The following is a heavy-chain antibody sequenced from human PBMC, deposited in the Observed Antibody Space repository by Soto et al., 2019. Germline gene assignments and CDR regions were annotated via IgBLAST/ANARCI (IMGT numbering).Heavy chain of an antibody. CDR3: ARISCKGGSCYFDFDH. D-gene: IGHD2-15*01. J-gene: IGHJ4*02. CDR2: INPSGEHT. CDR1: GYSVKDHY. Sequence: ASVKVSCKASGYSVKDHYMHWVRQAPGRGLEWVGIINPSGEHTNYAQQFRGRVAMTRDTSPSTAYMELRSLRSEDTAVYFCARISCKGGSCYFDFDHWGQGTLVTVSS. V-gene: IGHV1-46*02.